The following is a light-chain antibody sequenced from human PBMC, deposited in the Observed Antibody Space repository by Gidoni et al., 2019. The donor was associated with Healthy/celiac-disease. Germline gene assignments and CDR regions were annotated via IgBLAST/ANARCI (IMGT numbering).Light chain of an antibody. Sequence: IVLTQSAVPLSLSPGESATRSCRASQSVSSSYLAWYQQKPGQAPRLLIYGASNRATGIPDRFSGSGSGTDFTLTLSRLVPEDFAVYYCQQYGSSPLFTFGPGTKVDIK. CDR3: QQYGSSPLFT. CDR2: GAS. CDR1: QSVSSSY. V-gene: IGKV3-20*01. J-gene: IGKJ3*01.